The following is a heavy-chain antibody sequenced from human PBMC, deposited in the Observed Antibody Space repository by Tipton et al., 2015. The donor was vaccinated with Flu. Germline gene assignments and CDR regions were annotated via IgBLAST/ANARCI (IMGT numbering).Heavy chain of an antibody. CDR3: VRDNKQLVTFYYYYYGMDV. V-gene: IGHV4-39*07. Sequence: LRLSCTVSGDSISGSNYYWGWIRQPPEKGLEWIGSIYYSGSTYYNPSLKSRVTISVDTSKNQFSLKVTSVTAADTAVYYCVRDNKQLVTFYYYYYGMDVWGQGTTVTVSS. D-gene: IGHD6-6*01. CDR2: IYYSGST. J-gene: IGHJ6*02. CDR1: GDSISGSNYY.